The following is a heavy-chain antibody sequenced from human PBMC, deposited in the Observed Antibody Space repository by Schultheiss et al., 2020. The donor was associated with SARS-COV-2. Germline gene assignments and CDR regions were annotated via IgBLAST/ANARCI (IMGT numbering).Heavy chain of an antibody. J-gene: IGHJ4*02. D-gene: IGHD6-13*01. CDR1: GFSLSTSGVG. Sequence: SGPTLVKPTQTLTLTCTFSGFSLSTSGVGVSWIRQPPGKALEWLALIDWDDDKFYNTSLKTRLTISKDTSKNQVVLTMTNMDPVDTATYYCARILTKVSSTWYFDYWGQGTLVTVSS. CDR3: ARILTKVSSTWYFDY. V-gene: IGHV2-70*01. CDR2: IDWDDDK.